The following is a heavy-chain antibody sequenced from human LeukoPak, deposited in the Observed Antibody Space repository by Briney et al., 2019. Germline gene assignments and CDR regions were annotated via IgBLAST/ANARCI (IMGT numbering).Heavy chain of an antibody. J-gene: IGHJ5*02. V-gene: IGHV4-4*02. Sequence: SGTLSLTCAVSGGSISSSNWWSWVRQPPGKGLEWIGEIYHSGSTNYNPSLKSRVTISVDKSKNQFSLKLSSVTAADTAVYYCARAKEGYCTNGVCYINWFDPWGQGTLATVSS. CDR2: IYHSGST. CDR3: ARAKEGYCTNGVCYINWFDP. CDR1: GGSISSSNW. D-gene: IGHD2-8*01.